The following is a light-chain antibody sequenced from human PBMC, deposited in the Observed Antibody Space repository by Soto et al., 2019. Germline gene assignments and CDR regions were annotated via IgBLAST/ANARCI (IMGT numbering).Light chain of an antibody. CDR2: KAS. CDR3: QQYYSYFRT. V-gene: IGKV1-5*03. Sequence: DIQMTQSPSTLSASVGDRVTITCRASQSINSWLAWYQQKPGKAPKLLIYKASSLESGVPSRFSGSGSGTEFTLTISSLQPDDFATYYCQQYYSYFRTFGQGTKVEIK. CDR1: QSINSW. J-gene: IGKJ1*01.